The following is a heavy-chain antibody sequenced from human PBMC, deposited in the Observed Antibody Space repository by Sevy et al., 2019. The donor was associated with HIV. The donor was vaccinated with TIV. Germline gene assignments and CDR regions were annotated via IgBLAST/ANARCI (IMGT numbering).Heavy chain of an antibody. CDR1: GFTFSSYS. V-gene: IGHV3-48*01. Sequence: GGSLRLSCAASGFTFSSYSMHWVRQAPGKGLEWVSYISSSSSTKYYADSVKGRFTISRDNAKNSLYLQMNSLRAEDTAVCYCAGDEGCFDYWGQGTLVTVSS. CDR2: ISSSSSTK. J-gene: IGHJ4*02. CDR3: AGDEGCFDY.